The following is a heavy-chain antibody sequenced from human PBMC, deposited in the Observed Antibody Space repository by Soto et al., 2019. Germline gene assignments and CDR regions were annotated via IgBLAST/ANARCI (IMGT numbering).Heavy chain of an antibody. J-gene: IGHJ1*01. Sequence: GGSLRLSCAAAGFTCSSYSMNWVSQAPGKGLEWVSYISSSSSTIYYADSVKGRFTISRDNAKNSLYLQMNSLRDEDTAVYYCARDRVESGYPEYFQHWGQGTLVTVSS. CDR1: GFTCSSYS. CDR2: ISSSSSTI. CDR3: ARDRVESGYPEYFQH. V-gene: IGHV3-48*02. D-gene: IGHD3-22*01.